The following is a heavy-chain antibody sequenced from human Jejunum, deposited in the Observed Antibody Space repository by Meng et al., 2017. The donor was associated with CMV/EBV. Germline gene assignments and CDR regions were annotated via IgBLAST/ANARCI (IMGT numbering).Heavy chain of an antibody. Sequence: ISGDSVSSNIAAWIWVRQSPSRGLEWLGRTYYRSTWYNDYAASLKSRIIINPDTSKNQFSLQLDSVTPEDTAIYYCARISQNTIPYWGQGTLVTVSS. CDR2: TYYRSTWYN. D-gene: IGHD2/OR15-2a*01. CDR3: ARISQNTIPY. V-gene: IGHV6-1*01. J-gene: IGHJ4*02. CDR1: GDSVSSNIAA.